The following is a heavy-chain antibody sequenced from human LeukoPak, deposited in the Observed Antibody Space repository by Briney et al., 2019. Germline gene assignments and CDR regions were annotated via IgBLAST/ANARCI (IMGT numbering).Heavy chain of an antibody. J-gene: IGHJ4*02. CDR3: AREEASVGDY. V-gene: IGHV4-39*01. Sequence: SETLSLTCTVSGGSISSDSHYWAWIREPPGKGLEWIGSIHYSGSTFYSPSLKSRVTISVDTSKNQFSLILTSVTASDTAVYYCAREEASVGDYWGQGILVTVSS. D-gene: IGHD2-21*01. CDR2: IHYSGST. CDR1: GGSISSDSHY.